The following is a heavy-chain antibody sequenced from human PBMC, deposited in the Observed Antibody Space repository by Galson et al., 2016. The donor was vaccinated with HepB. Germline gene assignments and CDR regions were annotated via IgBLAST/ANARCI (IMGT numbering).Heavy chain of an antibody. J-gene: IGHJ5*01. CDR3: ENWF. V-gene: IGHV4-59*03. CDR2: IYYTGST. Sequence: LRLSCAASRFTFDNYGMTWVRQPPGKGLEWIGYIYYTGSTNSNPSLKSRVTISVDTSKNQFSLKLSSVTAADTDLSFSENWF. CDR1: RFTFDNYG.